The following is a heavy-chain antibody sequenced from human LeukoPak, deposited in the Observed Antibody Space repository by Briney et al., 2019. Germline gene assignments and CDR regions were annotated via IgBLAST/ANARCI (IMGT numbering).Heavy chain of an antibody. J-gene: IGHJ5*02. CDR1: GGSISSGGHY. D-gene: IGHD3-9*01. V-gene: IGHV4-31*03. CDR2: ISYSGST. Sequence: KTSQTLSLTCTVSGGSISSGGHYWSWIRQHPGKGLEWIAYISYSGSTNYNPSLKRRVTISLDTSKNQFSLKLSSVTAADTAVYYCARGTTDYDILTGYYRYWFDPWGQGTLVTVSS. CDR3: ARGTTDYDILTGYYRYWFDP.